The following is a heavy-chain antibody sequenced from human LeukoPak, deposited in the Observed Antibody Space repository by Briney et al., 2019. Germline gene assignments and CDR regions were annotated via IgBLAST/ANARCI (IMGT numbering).Heavy chain of an antibody. D-gene: IGHD2-21*02. CDR1: GGSISSYY. CDR2: IYYSGST. J-gene: IGHJ4*02. CDR3: ARVGAYCGGDCYWIDY. Sequence: TLSLTCTVSGGSISSYYWSWIRQPPGKGLEWIGYIYYSGSTYYNPSLKSRVTISVDTSKNQFSLKLSSVTAADTAVYYCARVGAYCGGDCYWIDYWGQGTLVTVSS. V-gene: IGHV4-30-4*08.